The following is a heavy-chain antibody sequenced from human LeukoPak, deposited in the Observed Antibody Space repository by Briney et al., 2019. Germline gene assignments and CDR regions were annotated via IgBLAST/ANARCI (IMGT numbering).Heavy chain of an antibody. J-gene: IGHJ4*02. CDR2: IIPIFGTP. CDR1: GYTFTGYY. CDR3: ARSGEGSTYYYDSSGIDY. D-gene: IGHD3-22*01. Sequence: SVKVSCKASGYTFTGYYMHWVRQAPGQGLEWMGGIIPIFGTPNYAQKFQGRVTITADESTSTAYMELSSLRSEDTAVYYCARSGEGSTYYYDSSGIDYWGQGTLVTVSS. V-gene: IGHV1-69*13.